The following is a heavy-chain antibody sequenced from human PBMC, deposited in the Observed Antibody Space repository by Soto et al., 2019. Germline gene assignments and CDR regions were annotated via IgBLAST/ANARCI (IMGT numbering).Heavy chain of an antibody. V-gene: IGHV1-18*01. Sequence: WASVKVSCKASGYTFTSYGISWVRQAPGQGLEWMGWISAYNGNTNYAQKLQGRVTMTTDTSTSTAYMELRSLRSDDTAVYYCARTAAIGLLDWYFDLCGRGTLVTVSS. D-gene: IGHD2-2*02. CDR1: GYTFTSYG. CDR3: ARTAAIGLLDWYFDL. J-gene: IGHJ2*01. CDR2: ISAYNGNT.